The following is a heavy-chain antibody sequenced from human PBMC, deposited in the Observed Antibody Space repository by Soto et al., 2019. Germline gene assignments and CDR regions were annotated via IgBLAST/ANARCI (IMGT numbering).Heavy chain of an antibody. CDR1: GFTFSSYG. J-gene: IGHJ4*02. Sequence: QVQLVESGGGVVQPGRSLRLSCAASGFTFSSYGMHWVRQAPGKGLEWVAVISYDGSNKYYADSVKGRFTISRDNSENTLYLQMNSLRAEDTAVYYCAKGDGSGSLDYWGQGTLVTVSS. D-gene: IGHD3-3*01. V-gene: IGHV3-30*18. CDR3: AKGDGSGSLDY. CDR2: ISYDGSNK.